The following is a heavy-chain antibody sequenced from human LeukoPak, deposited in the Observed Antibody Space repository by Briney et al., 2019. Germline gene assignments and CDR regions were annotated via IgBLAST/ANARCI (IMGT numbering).Heavy chain of an antibody. V-gene: IGHV4-59*01. J-gene: IGHJ4*02. Sequence: PSETLPLTCTVSGDSISSYYWSWIRQFPGKGLEWIGYIHYSGSTNYNPSLQSRVTMSTDTPKKQFFMKLTSVTAADTAVYYCARSSSSGYFYIDYWGQGTLVTVSS. CDR3: ARSSSSGYFYIDY. CDR1: GDSISSYY. CDR2: IHYSGST. D-gene: IGHD3-22*01.